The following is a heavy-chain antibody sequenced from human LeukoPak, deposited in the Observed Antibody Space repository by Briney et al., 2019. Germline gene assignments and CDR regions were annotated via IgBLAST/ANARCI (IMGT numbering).Heavy chain of an antibody. V-gene: IGHV3-66*01. CDR1: GFTVSTNY. CDR2: LYSGGSA. Sequence: PGGSLRLSCAASGFTVSTNYMSWVRQAPGKGLEWVSVLYSGGSAYYADSVQGRFTISRDNSKNTLYLQMNSLRAEDTAVYYCATEGATTTGDYYYYYMDVWGKGTTVTVSS. J-gene: IGHJ6*03. D-gene: IGHD1-26*01. CDR3: ATEGATTTGDYYYYYMDV.